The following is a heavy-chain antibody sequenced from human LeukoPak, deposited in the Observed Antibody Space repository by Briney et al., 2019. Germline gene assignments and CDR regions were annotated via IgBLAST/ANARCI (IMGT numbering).Heavy chain of an antibody. J-gene: IGHJ4*02. CDR3: GRGLCGSTSCWDL. CDR2: IWYDGSNK. CDR1: GFTFSSYG. D-gene: IGHD2-2*01. Sequence: GRSLRLSCAASGFTFSSYGMHWVRQAPGKGLEWVAVIWYDGSNKYYADSVKGRFTISRDNAKNSLYLQMNSLRAEDTAVYYGGRGLCGSTSCWDLWGQGTLVTVSS. V-gene: IGHV3-33*01.